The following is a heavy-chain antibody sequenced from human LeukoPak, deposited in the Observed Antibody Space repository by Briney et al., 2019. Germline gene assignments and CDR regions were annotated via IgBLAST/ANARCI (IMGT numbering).Heavy chain of an antibody. CDR2: ISSSSSYI. CDR3: ARWDTAMVQDY. D-gene: IGHD5-18*01. J-gene: IGHJ4*02. V-gene: IGHV3-21*01. Sequence: XVRQAPGKXXXWVSSISSSSSYIYYADSVKGRFTISRDNAKNSLYLQMNSLRAEDTAVYYCARWDTAMVQDYWGQGTLVTVSS.